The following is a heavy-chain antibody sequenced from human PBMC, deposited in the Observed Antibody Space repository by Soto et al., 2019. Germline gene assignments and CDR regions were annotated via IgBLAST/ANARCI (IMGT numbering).Heavy chain of an antibody. V-gene: IGHV3-30-3*01. Sequence: QVQLVESGGGVVQPGRSLRLSCAASGFTFSSYAMHWVRQAPGKGLEWVAVISYDGSNKYYADSVKGRFTISRDNSKNTLYLQMNSLRAEDTAVYYCARDLGVAATYYYYYGMDVWGQGTTVTVSS. CDR1: GFTFSSYA. CDR3: ARDLGVAATYYYYYGMDV. CDR2: ISYDGSNK. J-gene: IGHJ6*02. D-gene: IGHD2-15*01.